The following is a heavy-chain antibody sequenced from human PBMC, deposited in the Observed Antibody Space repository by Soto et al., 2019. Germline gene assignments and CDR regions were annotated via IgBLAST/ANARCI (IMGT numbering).Heavy chain of an antibody. J-gene: IGHJ3*02. D-gene: IGHD6-19*01. CDR3: ARDPSSGWGAFDI. CDR2: ISGSGGST. V-gene: IGHV3-23*01. Sequence: GGSLRLSCAASGFTFSSYAMSWVRQAPGKGLEWVSAISGSGGSTYYADSVKGRFTISRDNSKNTLYLQMNSLRAEDTAVYYCARDPSSGWGAFDIWGQGTMVTVSS. CDR1: GFTFSSYA.